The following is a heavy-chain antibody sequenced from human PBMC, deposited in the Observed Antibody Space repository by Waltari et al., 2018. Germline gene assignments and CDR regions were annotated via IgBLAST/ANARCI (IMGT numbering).Heavy chain of an antibody. D-gene: IGHD2-15*01. V-gene: IGHV3-30*18. Sequence: QVQLVESGGGVVQPGRSLRLSCAASGFTFSSYGMHWVRQAPGKGWGWVAVRSYDGSTKYYADSVKGRFTISRDNSKNPLYLQMNSLRAEDTAVYYCAKVPLVVAATPYFQHWGQGTLVTVSS. CDR2: RSYDGSTK. J-gene: IGHJ1*01. CDR3: AKVPLVVAATPYFQH. CDR1: GFTFSSYG.